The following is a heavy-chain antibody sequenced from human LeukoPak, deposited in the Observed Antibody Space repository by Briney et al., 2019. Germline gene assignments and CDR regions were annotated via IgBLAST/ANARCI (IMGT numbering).Heavy chain of an antibody. Sequence: SETLSLTCTVSGVSISGNYWSWIRQPPGKGLEWIGYIFYTGSTNYNPSLKSRVTILLDTSKNQFSLKLSSVSAADTAVYYCARGDCSSTICYSPMDVWGKGTTVTVSS. CDR2: IFYTGST. V-gene: IGHV4-59*01. D-gene: IGHD2-2*01. J-gene: IGHJ6*03. CDR3: ARGDCSSTICYSPMDV. CDR1: GVSISGNY.